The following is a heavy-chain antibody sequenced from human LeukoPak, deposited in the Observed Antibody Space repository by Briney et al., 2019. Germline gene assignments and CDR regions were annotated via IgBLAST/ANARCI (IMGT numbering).Heavy chain of an antibody. CDR1: GFTFSSYG. CDR2: ISYDGSNK. V-gene: IGHV3-30*18. J-gene: IGHJ4*02. D-gene: IGHD5-12*01. CDR3: AKDRRMATNYFDY. Sequence: PGGSLRLSCAASGFTFSSYGMHWVRQAPGKGLEWGAVISYDGSNKYYADSVKGRFTISRDNSKNTLYLQMNSLRAEDTAVYYCAKDRRMATNYFDYWGQGTLVTVSS.